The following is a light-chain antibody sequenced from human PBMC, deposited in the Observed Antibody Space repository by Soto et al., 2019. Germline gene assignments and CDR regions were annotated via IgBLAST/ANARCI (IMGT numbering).Light chain of an antibody. V-gene: IGLV2-14*01. CDR2: EVS. J-gene: IGLJ3*02. CDR1: SSDVGGYKF. CDR3: SSYTVSYSGWV. Sequence: QSVLTQPASVSGSPGQSITISCTGTSSDVGGYKFVSWYQQHPGKAPKLMIYEVSNRPSGVSNRFSGSKSGNTASLTISGLQAEDEADYYCSSYTVSYSGWVFGGGTKVTVL.